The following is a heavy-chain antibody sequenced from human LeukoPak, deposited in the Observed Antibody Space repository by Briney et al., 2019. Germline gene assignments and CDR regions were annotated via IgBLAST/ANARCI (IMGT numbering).Heavy chain of an antibody. Sequence: GGSLRLSCAASGFTFSNYWMTWVRQAPGKGLEFVANIKQDGSEKYYVDSVKGRFTISRDNAKNSLYLQMNSLRAEATAVYYCARNQRRLDYWGQGTLVTVSS. J-gene: IGHJ4*02. CDR3: ARNQRRLDY. V-gene: IGHV3-7*01. CDR1: GFTFSNYW. D-gene: IGHD1-14*01. CDR2: IKQDGSEK.